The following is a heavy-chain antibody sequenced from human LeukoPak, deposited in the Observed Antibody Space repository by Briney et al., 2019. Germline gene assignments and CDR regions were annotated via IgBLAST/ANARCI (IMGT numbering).Heavy chain of an antibody. CDR2: IYTNGNT. CDR1: GVSSNSGSYY. D-gene: IGHD3-16*01. Sequence: PSETLSLTCSVSGVSSNSGSYYWSWIRQPAGKGLEWIGRIYTNGNTDYNPSPKSRVTISVDTSRNQFSLKLNSVTAADTAVYYCARVGGAWGYLDYWGQGTLVTVSS. V-gene: IGHV4-61*02. J-gene: IGHJ4*02. CDR3: ARVGGAWGYLDY.